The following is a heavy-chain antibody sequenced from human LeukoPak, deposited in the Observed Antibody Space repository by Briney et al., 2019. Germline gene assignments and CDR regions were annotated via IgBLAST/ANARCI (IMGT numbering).Heavy chain of an antibody. J-gene: IGHJ4*02. CDR3: AKDPHSSSLYYFDY. V-gene: IGHV3-23*01. CDR1: GFTFSSYA. Sequence: SCKASGFTFSSYAMSWVRQAPGKGLEWVSAISGSGGSTYYADSVKGRFTISRDNSKNTLYLQMNSLRAEDTAVYYCAKDPHSSSLYYFDYWGQGTLVTVSS. CDR2: ISGSGGST. D-gene: IGHD6-6*01.